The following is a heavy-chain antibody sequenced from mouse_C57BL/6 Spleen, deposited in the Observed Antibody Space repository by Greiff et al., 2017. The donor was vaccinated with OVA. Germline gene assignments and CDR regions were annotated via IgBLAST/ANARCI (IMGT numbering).Heavy chain of an antibody. CDR3: ARRNYYGSSSYAMDY. Sequence: QVKLQQSGAELVKPGASVKLSCKASGYTFTSYWMQWVKQRPGQGLEWIGEIDPSDSYTNYNQKFKGKATLTVDTSSSTAYMQLSSLTSEDSAVYYCARRNYYGSSSYAMDYWGQGTSVTVSS. J-gene: IGHJ4*01. CDR1: GYTFTSYW. D-gene: IGHD1-1*01. V-gene: IGHV1-50*01. CDR2: IDPSDSYT.